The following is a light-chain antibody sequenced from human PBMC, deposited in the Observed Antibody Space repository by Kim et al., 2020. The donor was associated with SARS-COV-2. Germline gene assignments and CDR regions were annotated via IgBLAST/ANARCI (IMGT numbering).Light chain of an antibody. V-gene: IGLV3-25*03. CDR3: QSADSSGTYVV. Sequence: PGQTARIPCSGDALPKQYAYWYQQKPGQAPVLVIYKDSERPSGIPERFSGSSSGTTVTLTISGVQAEDEADYYCQSADSSGTYVVFGGGTQLTVL. CDR2: KDS. J-gene: IGLJ2*01. CDR1: ALPKQY.